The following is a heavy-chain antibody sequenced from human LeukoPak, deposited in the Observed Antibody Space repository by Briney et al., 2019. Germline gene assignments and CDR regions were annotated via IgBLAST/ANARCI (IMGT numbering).Heavy chain of an antibody. CDR2: IILIFGTA. Sequence: SVKFSCKASGGTFSSYAISWVRQAPGQGPEWMGGIILIFGTANYAQKFQGRVTITTDESTSTAYMELSNLRSEDTAVYCCARAGAAGTYYYMDVWGKGTTVTVSS. CDR3: ARAGAAGTYYYMDV. CDR1: GGTFSSYA. D-gene: IGHD6-13*01. J-gene: IGHJ6*03. V-gene: IGHV1-69*05.